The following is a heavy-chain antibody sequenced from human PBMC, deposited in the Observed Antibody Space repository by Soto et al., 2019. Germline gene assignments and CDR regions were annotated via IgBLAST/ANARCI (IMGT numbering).Heavy chain of an antibody. J-gene: IGHJ4*02. D-gene: IGHD6-19*01. CDR3: ARAGQWLFGQYYFDY. CDR2: IYDSGTTYT. CDR1: GYFISSGHY. V-gene: IGHV4-38-2*01. Sequence: SETLSLTCAVSGYFISSGHYWGWIRQPPGKGLEWIGYIYDSGTTYTYFNPSLKSRVTISVDTFKNQFSLKVRSVTAADSAVYYCARAGQWLFGQYYFDYWGQGTLVTVSS.